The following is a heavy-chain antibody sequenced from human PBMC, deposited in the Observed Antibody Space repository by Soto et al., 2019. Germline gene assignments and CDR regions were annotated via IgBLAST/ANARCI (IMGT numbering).Heavy chain of an antibody. Sequence: PSETLSLTCTVSGGSISSGDYYWSWIRQPPGKGLEWIGYINHSGSTNYNPSLKSRVTISVDTSKNQFSLKLSSVTAADTAVYYCARGLYTIGFGEFWRSYFDYWGQGTLVTVSS. CDR3: ARGLYTIGFGEFWRSYFDY. V-gene: IGHV4-30-4*01. J-gene: IGHJ4*02. CDR1: GGSISSGDYY. D-gene: IGHD3-10*01. CDR2: INHSGST.